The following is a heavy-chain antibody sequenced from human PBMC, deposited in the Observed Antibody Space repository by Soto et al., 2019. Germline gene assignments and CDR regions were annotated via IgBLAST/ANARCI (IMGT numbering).Heavy chain of an antibody. V-gene: IGHV3-30-3*01. CDR1: GFTFSSYA. D-gene: IGHD3-22*01. J-gene: IGHJ5*02. Sequence: PGGSLRLSCAASGFTFSSYAMHWVRQAPGKGLEWVAVISYDGSNKYYADSVKGRFTISRDNSKNTLYLQMNSLRAEDTAVYYCARDRRNYDSSGYYLNWFDPWGQGTLVTVSS. CDR3: ARDRRNYDSSGYYLNWFDP. CDR2: ISYDGSNK.